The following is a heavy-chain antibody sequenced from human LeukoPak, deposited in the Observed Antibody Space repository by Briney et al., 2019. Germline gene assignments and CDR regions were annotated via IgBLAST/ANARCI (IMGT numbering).Heavy chain of an antibody. Sequence: PGGSLRLSCAASGFTFSDYYMSWIRQAPGKGLEWVSYISSSSSYTYYADSVKGRFTISRDNSKNTLYLQMNSLTAEDTAVYYCAKCPYRSGWVLFDYWGQGTLVTVSS. J-gene: IGHJ4*02. CDR3: AKCPYRSGWVLFDY. CDR1: GFTFSDYY. D-gene: IGHD6-19*01. V-gene: IGHV3-11*03. CDR2: ISSSSSYT.